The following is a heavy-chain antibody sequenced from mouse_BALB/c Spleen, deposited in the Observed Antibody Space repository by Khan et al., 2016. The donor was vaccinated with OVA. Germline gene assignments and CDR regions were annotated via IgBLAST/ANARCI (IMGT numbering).Heavy chain of an antibody. J-gene: IGHJ3*01. CDR2: INYGGNN. CDR1: GYSITSGYY. V-gene: IGHV3-6*02. Sequence: VQLKESGPGLVKPSQSLSLTCSVTGYSITSGYYWNWIRQFPGNTLEWMGYINYGGNNNYNPSLKNRISITRDPSKNQFFLRLNSVTAEDSATYYCARGGRWFDYWGQGTLVTVSA. CDR3: ARGGRWFDY.